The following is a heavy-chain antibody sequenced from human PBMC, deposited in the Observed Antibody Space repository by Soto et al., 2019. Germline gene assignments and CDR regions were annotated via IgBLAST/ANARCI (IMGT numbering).Heavy chain of an antibody. CDR1: GFPFSTYV. D-gene: IGHD5-18*01. J-gene: IGHJ4*02. CDR3: AKEGSSAMVLFDY. Sequence: GGSLRLSCAASGFPFSTYVMSWVRQAPGKGLDWVSSITGSGGVTHYADSVKGRFTVSRDDSKNTLFLQMNSLRAEDTAVYYCAKEGSSAMVLFDYWGQGTLVTVSS. CDR2: ITGSGGVT. V-gene: IGHV3-23*01.